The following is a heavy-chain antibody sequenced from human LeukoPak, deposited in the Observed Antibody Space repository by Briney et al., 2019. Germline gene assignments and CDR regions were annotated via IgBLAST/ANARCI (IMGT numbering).Heavy chain of an antibody. V-gene: IGHV3-15*01. CDR3: ATDLLDY. CDR2: IKRKTDGGTA. J-gene: IGHJ4*02. Sequence: QXPXKGLEWIGRIKRKTDGGTADFAAPVKGRFTISRDDSENKVFLQMNSLKTEDTAVYYCATDLLDYWGQGTLVIVSS.